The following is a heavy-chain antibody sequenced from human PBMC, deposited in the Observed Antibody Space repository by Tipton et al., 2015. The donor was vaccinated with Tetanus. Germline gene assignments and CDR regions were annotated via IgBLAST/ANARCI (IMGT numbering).Heavy chain of an antibody. J-gene: IGHJ5*01. V-gene: IGHV3-48*02. CDR3: ARDFRPIFGVAHPFDS. Sequence: SLRLSCAASGFTFSSYNMNWVRQAPGKGLEWLSYISGTGSTIDYADYVKGRFTISRDNAKNSLYLQMNGLRDDDTAVYFCARDFRPIFGVAHPFDSWGPGTLVPVSS. CDR1: GFTFSSYN. D-gene: IGHD3-3*01. CDR2: ISGTGSTI.